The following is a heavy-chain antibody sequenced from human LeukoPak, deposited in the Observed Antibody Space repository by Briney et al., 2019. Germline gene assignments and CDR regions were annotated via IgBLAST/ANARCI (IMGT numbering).Heavy chain of an antibody. CDR2: FSSGDTNI. V-gene: IGHV3-11*04. D-gene: IGHD3-22*01. CDR1: GFNFSDYY. Sequence: GSLRLSCAASGFNFSDYYMSWVSQAPGRGLEWISFFSSGDTNIKYADSVKGRFTISRDNAKNSLYLQMNSLRAEDTAVYFCAREIHSTGYYYAGGYMDVWGEGTTVTVSS. CDR3: AREIHSTGYYYAGGYMDV. J-gene: IGHJ6*03.